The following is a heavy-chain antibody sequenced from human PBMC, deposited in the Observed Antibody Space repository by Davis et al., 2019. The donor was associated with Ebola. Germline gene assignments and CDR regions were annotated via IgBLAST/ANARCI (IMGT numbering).Heavy chain of an antibody. V-gene: IGHV5-51*01. J-gene: IGHJ3*02. CDR3: ARQRSSGWAYEAFDN. D-gene: IGHD6-19*01. CDR2: IYPGDSDT. Sequence: PGGSLRLSCKGSGYSFTSYWIGWVRQMPGKGLEWMGIIYPGDSDTRYSPSFQGQVTISADKSISTAYLQWSSLKASDTAMYYCARQRSSGWAYEAFDNWSQGKMVTVSS. CDR1: GYSFTSYW.